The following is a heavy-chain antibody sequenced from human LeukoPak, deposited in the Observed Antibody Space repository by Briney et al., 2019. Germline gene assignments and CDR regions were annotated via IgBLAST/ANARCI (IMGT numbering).Heavy chain of an antibody. CDR3: AKDSVPSTYYYSFYMDV. CDR2: ISYDGSNK. CDR1: GFTFSSYA. D-gene: IGHD1-1*01. Sequence: PGRSLRLSCAASGFTFSSYAMHWVRQAPGKGLEWVAVISYDGSNKYYADSVKGRFTISRDNSKNTLYLQMNSLRGEDTAVYYCAKDSVPSTYYYSFYMDVWGKGTTVTVSS. J-gene: IGHJ6*03. V-gene: IGHV3-30-3*02.